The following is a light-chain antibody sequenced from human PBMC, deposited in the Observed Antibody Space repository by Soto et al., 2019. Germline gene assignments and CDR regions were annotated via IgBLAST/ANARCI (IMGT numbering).Light chain of an antibody. V-gene: IGKV3-15*01. CDR1: QSVSSN. J-gene: IGKJ1*01. Sequence: EIVMTQSPATLSVSPGERAILSCRASQSVSSNLAWYQQKPGQAPRLLIYGASTRATGIPARFSGSGSGTDFTLTISRLEPEDFAVYYCQQYGTSLWTFGQGTKVEIK. CDR2: GAS. CDR3: QQYGTSLWT.